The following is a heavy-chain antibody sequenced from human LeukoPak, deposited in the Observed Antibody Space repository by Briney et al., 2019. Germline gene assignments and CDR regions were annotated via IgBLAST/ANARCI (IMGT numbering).Heavy chain of an antibody. J-gene: IGHJ4*02. Sequence: PGGSLRLSCAASGFTFSNYAMSWVRQAPGKGLEWVSAISGSGGSTYYADSVKGRFTISRDNSKNTLYLQMNSLRAEDTAVYYCAKAPLLWFGEYYFDYWGQGTLVTVSS. CDR3: AKAPLLWFGEYYFDY. CDR2: ISGSGGST. CDR1: GFTFSNYA. D-gene: IGHD3-10*01. V-gene: IGHV3-23*01.